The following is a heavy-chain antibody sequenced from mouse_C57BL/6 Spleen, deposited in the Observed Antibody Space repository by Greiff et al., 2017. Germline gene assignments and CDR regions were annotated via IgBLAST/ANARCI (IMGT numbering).Heavy chain of an antibody. CDR1: GYTFTSYW. CDR3: TRGGTGAMDY. J-gene: IGHJ4*01. D-gene: IGHD3-3*01. Sequence: SGTVLARPGASVKMSCKTSGYTFTSYWMHWVKQRPGQGLEWIGAIYPGNSDTSYNQKFKGKANLTAVTSPSPAYMEPSSLTNEDSAVYYCTRGGTGAMDYWGQGTSVTVSS. CDR2: IYPGNSDT. V-gene: IGHV1-5*01.